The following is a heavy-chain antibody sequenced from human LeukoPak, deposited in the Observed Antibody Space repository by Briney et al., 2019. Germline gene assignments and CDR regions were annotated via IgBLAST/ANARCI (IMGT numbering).Heavy chain of an antibody. CDR2: IYHSGST. CDR3: ARVRGFYDSSGYPIDY. D-gene: IGHD3-22*01. Sequence: SETLSLTCTVSGGSISSYYWGWIRQPPGKGLEWIGSIYHSGSTYYNPSLKSRVTISVDTSKNQFSLKLSSVTAADTAVYYCARVRGFYDSSGYPIDYWGQGTLVTVSS. J-gene: IGHJ4*02. CDR1: GGSISSYY. V-gene: IGHV4-38-2*02.